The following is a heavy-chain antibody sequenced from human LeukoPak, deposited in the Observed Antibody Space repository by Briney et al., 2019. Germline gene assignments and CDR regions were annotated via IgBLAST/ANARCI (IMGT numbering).Heavy chain of an antibody. Sequence: GGSLGLSCAASGFTFRRYAMSWVRQAPGKGLEWVSAISASGDNTYYADSVKGRITISRDNSKNTLYLQMNSQRAEDTAVYYCAKEIVGASAYFDHWGQGTLVTVSS. CDR1: GFTFRRYA. CDR3: AKEIVGASAYFDH. V-gene: IGHV3-23*01. D-gene: IGHD1-26*01. J-gene: IGHJ4*02. CDR2: ISASGDNT.